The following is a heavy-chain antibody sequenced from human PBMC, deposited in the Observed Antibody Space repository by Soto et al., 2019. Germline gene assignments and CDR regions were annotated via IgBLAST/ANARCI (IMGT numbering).Heavy chain of an antibody. CDR2: IWSDGSNK. Sequence: TGGSLRLSCAASGFTFSSYCMHWVRQAPGKGLEWVAVIWSDGSNKYYADSVKGRFTISRDNSKKTLYLQMNSLRAEDTAVYYCARVFDTYYFDSWGQGNMVTVSS. V-gene: IGHV3-33*01. D-gene: IGHD3-9*01. CDR1: GFTFSSYC. CDR3: ARVFDTYYFDS. J-gene: IGHJ4*02.